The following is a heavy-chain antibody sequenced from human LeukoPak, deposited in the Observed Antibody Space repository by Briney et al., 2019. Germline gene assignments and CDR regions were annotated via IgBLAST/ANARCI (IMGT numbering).Heavy chain of an antibody. D-gene: IGHD6-6*01. CDR2: INHSGST. J-gene: IGHJ4*02. V-gene: IGHV4-34*01. CDR3: ARAPALYSSSSRSWYDY. Sequence: SETLSLTCAVYGASLSGYYWSWIRQPPGKGLEWIGEINHSGSTNYNPSLKSRVTISVDTSKNQFSLKLSSVTAADTAVYYCARAPALYSSSSRSWYDYWGQGTLVTVSS. CDR1: GASLSGYY.